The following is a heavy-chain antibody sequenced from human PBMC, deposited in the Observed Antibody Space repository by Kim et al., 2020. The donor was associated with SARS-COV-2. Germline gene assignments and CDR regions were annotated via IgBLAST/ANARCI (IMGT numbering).Heavy chain of an antibody. CDR3: AKKNQLLLDYYYYYGMDV. CDR1: GFTFSSYA. Sequence: GGSLRPSCAASGFTFSSYAMSWVRQAPGKGLEWVSAISGSGGSTYYADSVKGQFTISRDNSKNTLYLQMNSLRAEDTAVYYCAKKNQLLLDYYYYYGMDVWGQGTTVTVSS. J-gene: IGHJ6*02. D-gene: IGHD2-2*01. CDR2: ISGSGGST. V-gene: IGHV3-23*01.